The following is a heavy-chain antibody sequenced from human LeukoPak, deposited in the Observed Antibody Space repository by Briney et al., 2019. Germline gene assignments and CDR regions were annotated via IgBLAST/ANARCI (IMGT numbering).Heavy chain of an antibody. V-gene: IGHV1-2*02. CDR3: ARNYYDSSGFCDY. D-gene: IGHD3-22*01. CDR1: GYTFTGYY. CDR2: INPNSGGT. J-gene: IGHJ4*02. Sequence: ASVKVSCKASGYTFTGYYMHWVRQAPGQGLEWMGWINPNSGGTNYAQKFQGRVTMTRDTSISTAYMELSRLRSDDTAVYYGARNYYDSSGFCDYWGQGTLVTVSS.